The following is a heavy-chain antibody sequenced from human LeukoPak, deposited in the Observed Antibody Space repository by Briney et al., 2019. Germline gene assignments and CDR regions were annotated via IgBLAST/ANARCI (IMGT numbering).Heavy chain of an antibody. CDR1: GYSFTNYW. CDR3: ARSGRLGYCSGGSCFRWDY. D-gene: IGHD2-15*01. J-gene: IGHJ4*02. CDR2: IYPDDSDT. V-gene: IGHV5-51*01. Sequence: PGASLKIPCQVSGYSFTNYWIGWVRQLPGKGLEWMGIIYPDDSDTKYSPSFQGQVTISADKSISTAYLQWSSLKASDTAMYYCARSGRLGYCSGGSCFRWDYWGQGTLVTVSS.